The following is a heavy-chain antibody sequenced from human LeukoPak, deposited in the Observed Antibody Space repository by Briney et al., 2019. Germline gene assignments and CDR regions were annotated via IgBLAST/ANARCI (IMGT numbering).Heavy chain of an antibody. CDR2: IYHDERT. J-gene: IGHJ4*02. V-gene: IGHV3-53*01. CDR3: ARARRVGYSNWDY. CDR1: GFSVSSLY. Sequence: GGSLRLSCAASGFSVSSLYMSWVRQAPGKGLEWVSVIYHDERTDYAGSVRGRFTISRDNSKNMLYLQMNSLRVDDTAVYYCARARRVGYSNWDYWGQGTLVTVSS. D-gene: IGHD5-24*01.